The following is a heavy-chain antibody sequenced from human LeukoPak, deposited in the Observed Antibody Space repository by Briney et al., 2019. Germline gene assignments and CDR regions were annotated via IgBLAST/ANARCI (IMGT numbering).Heavy chain of an antibody. V-gene: IGHV3-30*02. D-gene: IGHD2-2*01. CDR2: IRYDGTNK. CDR3: ATYCSSKSCPALDYYQYYMDV. Sequence: YPGGSLRLSCAASGFTVTSYGMHWVRQAPGKGLEWVAFIRYDGTNKYYADSVKGRFTISRDNSKNTLYLQMNSLRTEDTAVYYCATYCSSKSCPALDYYQYYMDVWGKGTTVTVSS. CDR1: GFTVTSYG. J-gene: IGHJ6*03.